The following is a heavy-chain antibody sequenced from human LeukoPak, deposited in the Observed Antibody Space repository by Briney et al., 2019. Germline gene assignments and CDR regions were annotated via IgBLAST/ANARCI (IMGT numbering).Heavy chain of an antibody. V-gene: IGHV3-20*03. CDR2: INWNGGST. Sequence: PGGSLRLSYAASGFTFDDYGMSWVRQAPGKGLEWVSGINWNGGSTGYADSVKGRFTISRDNAKNSLYLQMNSLRAEDTALYYCARDGGTRLKYSFGYGDSWGQGTLVTVSS. CDR1: GFTFDDYG. CDR3: ARDGGTRLKYSFGYGDS. D-gene: IGHD3-22*01. J-gene: IGHJ4*02.